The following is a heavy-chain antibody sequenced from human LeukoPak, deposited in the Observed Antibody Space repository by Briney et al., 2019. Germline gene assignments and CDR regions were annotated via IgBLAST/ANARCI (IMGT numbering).Heavy chain of an antibody. CDR1: GYSFSTYW. D-gene: IGHD2-15*01. CDR3: ARNGIGFCSGGSCYIDN. Sequence: GESLKISCKGSGYSFSTYWIGWVRQMPGKGLEWMGIIYPGDSETTYSPSFQGQVTISADKSISTAYLQWSSLKASDTAIYYCARNGIGFCSGGSCYIDNWGQGTLVTVSS. J-gene: IGHJ4*02. CDR2: IYPGDSET. V-gene: IGHV5-51*01.